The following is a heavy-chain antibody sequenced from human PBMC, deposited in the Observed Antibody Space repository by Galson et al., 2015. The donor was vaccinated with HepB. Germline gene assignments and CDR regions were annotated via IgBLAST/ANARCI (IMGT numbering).Heavy chain of an antibody. Sequence: SVKVSCKASGYTFTSYYMHWVRQAPGQGLEWMGIINPSGGSTSYAQKFQGRVTMTRDTSTSTVYMELSSLRSEDTAVYYCARDLHIVVVPAETPYFDYWGQGTLVTVSS. CDR3: ARDLHIVVVPAETPYFDY. CDR1: GYTFTSYY. CDR2: INPSGGST. J-gene: IGHJ4*02. V-gene: IGHV1-46*01. D-gene: IGHD2-2*01.